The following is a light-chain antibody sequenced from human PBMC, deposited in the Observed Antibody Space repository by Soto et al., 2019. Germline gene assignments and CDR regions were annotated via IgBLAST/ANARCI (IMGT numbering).Light chain of an antibody. J-gene: IGKJ5*01. Sequence: DIQMSQSPSYWSASVGERVTSTCRASQGIKNWLAWYQQKPGKAPNLLIYTGSSLQSGVPSRFSGSGSGTDFTLTINSLQPEDFATYYCQQAASFPITFGQGTRLEIK. CDR2: TGS. V-gene: IGKV1-12*01. CDR1: QGIKNW. CDR3: QQAASFPIT.